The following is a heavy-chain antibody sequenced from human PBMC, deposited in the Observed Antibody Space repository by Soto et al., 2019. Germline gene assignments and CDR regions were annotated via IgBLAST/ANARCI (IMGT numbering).Heavy chain of an antibody. CDR1: GGSFSNHA. Sequence: QVHLVHSGAEVKKPGSSVKVSCKASGGSFSNHAINWVRQAPGQGLEWMGRIIPIFSTTNYAQKFQGRVTFTADESTVTAYMELSSLKHDDTAKYYCAREVAADGTFREDVFDIWGQGTMVTVSS. D-gene: IGHD6-13*01. CDR3: AREVAADGTFREDVFDI. CDR2: IIPIFSTT. V-gene: IGHV1-69*12. J-gene: IGHJ3*02.